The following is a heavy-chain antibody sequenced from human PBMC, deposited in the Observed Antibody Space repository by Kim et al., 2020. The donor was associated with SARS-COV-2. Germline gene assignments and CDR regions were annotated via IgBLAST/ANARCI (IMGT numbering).Heavy chain of an antibody. J-gene: IGHJ4*02. CDR1: GFSFSVYA. D-gene: IGHD7-27*01. CDR3: TRWDWGTEAAGLFY. CDR2: IDGRTTNV. V-gene: IGHV3-23*05. Sequence: GGSLRLSCAASGFSFSVYAMHWVRQAPGKGLEWVSGIDGRTTNVFYADSVRGRFTVSRDNSRNTLYLQMNSLRVEDMAVYYCTRWDWGTEAAGLFYCGQG.